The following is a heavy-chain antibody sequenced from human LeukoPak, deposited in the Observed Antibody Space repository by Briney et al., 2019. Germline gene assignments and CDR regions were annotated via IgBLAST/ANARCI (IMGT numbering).Heavy chain of an antibody. CDR3: ARGQLLLEGYFYYMDV. CDR2: VSDDGNKK. V-gene: IGHV3-30*01. J-gene: IGHJ6*03. D-gene: IGHD2-2*01. CDR1: GFTFSSYA. Sequence: PGGSLRLSCAASGFTFSSYAMSWVRQAPGKGLEWVAVVSDDGNKKFDADFVKGRFTISRDNSKNTLYLQMNSLRGEDTAVYYCARGQLLLEGYFYYMDVWGKGTTVTVSS.